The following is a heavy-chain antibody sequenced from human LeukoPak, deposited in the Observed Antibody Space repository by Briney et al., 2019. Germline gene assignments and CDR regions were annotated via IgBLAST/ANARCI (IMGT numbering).Heavy chain of an antibody. CDR2: IIPIFGTA. CDR1: GGTFSSYA. J-gene: IGHJ4*02. Sequence: GASVKVSCKASGGTFSSYAISWVRQAPGQGLEWMGGIIPIFGTANYAQKFQGRVTITADESTSTAYMELSSLRSEDTAVYYCARSGYSGYLHWGQGTLVTVSS. CDR3: ARSGYSGYLH. D-gene: IGHD5-12*01. V-gene: IGHV1-69*13.